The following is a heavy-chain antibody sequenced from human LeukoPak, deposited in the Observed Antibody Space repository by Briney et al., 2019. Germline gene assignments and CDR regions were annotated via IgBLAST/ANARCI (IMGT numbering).Heavy chain of an antibody. D-gene: IGHD1-26*01. CDR1: GFSFSSYS. Sequence: PGGSLRLSCAASGFSFSSYSMNWVRQAPGKGLEWVSSISSSTSYIFYADSVKGRFTISRDNAKNSLYLEMTSLRAEDTAVYYCASGSPAGDYWGQGTLVTVSS. CDR2: ISSSTSYI. J-gene: IGHJ4*02. CDR3: ASGSPAGDY. V-gene: IGHV3-21*01.